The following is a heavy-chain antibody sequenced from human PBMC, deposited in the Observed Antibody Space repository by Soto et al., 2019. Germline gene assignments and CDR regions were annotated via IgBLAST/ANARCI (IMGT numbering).Heavy chain of an antibody. CDR2: TTNKAESYTT. J-gene: IGHJ3*02. Sequence: GGALRPPCAASGFTLRDPYMDWVRQAPGKGLEWVGRTTNKAESYTTIYPASLKGRFTISRDDSKNSLYLQMNSLKTEDTAVYYCVRGFNSFDTWGQGTMVTVSS. CDR1: GFTLRDPY. CDR3: VRGFNSFDT. V-gene: IGHV3-72*01.